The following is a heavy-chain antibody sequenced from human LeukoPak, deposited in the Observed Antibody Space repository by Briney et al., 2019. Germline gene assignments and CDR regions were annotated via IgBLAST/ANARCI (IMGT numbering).Heavy chain of an antibody. J-gene: IGHJ4*02. V-gene: IGHV3-30*03. CDR3: ARDLNRGSYWSFDY. D-gene: IGHD1-26*01. CDR1: GFTFSSYG. CDR2: ISYDGSNK. Sequence: GGSLRLSCAASGFTFSSYGMHWVRQAPGKGLEWVAVISYDGSNKYYADSVKGRFTISRDNSKNTLYLQMNSLRADDTAVYYCARDLNRGSYWSFDYWGQGTLVTVSS.